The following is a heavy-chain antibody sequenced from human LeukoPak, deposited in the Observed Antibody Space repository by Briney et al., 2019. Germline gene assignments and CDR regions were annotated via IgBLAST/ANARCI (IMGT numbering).Heavy chain of an antibody. V-gene: IGHV3-23*01. CDR1: GFTFSNYA. J-gene: IGHJ6*03. CDR2: ISGSGGST. CDR3: AKEVVWFGENDVYYYYYMDV. Sequence: GGSLRLSCAASGFTFSNYAMSWVRQAPGKGLEWVSAISGSGGSTYYADSVKGRFTISRDNSKNTLYLQMNSLRAEDTAVYYCAKEVVWFGENDVYYYYYMDVWGKGTTVTISS. D-gene: IGHD3-10*01.